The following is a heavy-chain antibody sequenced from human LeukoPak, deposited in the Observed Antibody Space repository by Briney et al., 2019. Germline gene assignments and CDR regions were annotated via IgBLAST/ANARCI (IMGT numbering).Heavy chain of an antibody. CDR3: ARDSRGYSYGYPKYYFDY. D-gene: IGHD5-18*01. CDR1: GGSISSSYY. V-gene: IGHV4-39*07. CDR2: IYYSGST. J-gene: IGHJ4*02. Sequence: PSETLSLTCTVSGGSISSSYYWGWIRQPPGKGLEWIGSIYYSGSTYYNPSLKSRVTISVDTSKNQFSLKLSSVTAADTAVYYCARDSRGYSYGYPKYYFDYWGQGTLVTVSS.